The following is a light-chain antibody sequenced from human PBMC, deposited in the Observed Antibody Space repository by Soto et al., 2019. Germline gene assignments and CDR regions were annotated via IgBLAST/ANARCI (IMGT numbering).Light chain of an antibody. CDR3: SSYAGSPWL. CDR1: DSDIGAYNY. J-gene: IGLJ3*02. CDR2: EVT. Sequence: QSALTQPPSASGSPGQSVTISCTGTDSDIGAYNYVSWYQQYPGKAPKLRIYEVTKRPSGVPDRISGSKSGNTASLTISGLQTEDEADYYCSSYAGSPWLFGGGTKLTLL. V-gene: IGLV2-8*01.